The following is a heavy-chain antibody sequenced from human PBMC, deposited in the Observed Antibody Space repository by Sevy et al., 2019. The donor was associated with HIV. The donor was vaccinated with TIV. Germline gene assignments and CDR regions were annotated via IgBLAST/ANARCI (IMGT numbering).Heavy chain of an antibody. CDR3: TTGPMTTVTTLPF. CDR2: IKSKTDGGTT. J-gene: IGHJ4*02. Sequence: GGSLRLSCAASGFTFSNAWMSWVRQAPGKGLEWVGRIKSKTDGGTTDYAAPVKGRFTISRDDSKNTLYLQMNSLKTEDTAVHYCTTGPMTTVTTLPFWGQGTLVTVSS. D-gene: IGHD4-17*01. V-gene: IGHV3-15*01. CDR1: GFTFSNAW.